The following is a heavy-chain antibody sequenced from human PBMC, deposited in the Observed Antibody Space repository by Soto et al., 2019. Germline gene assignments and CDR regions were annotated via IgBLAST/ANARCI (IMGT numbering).Heavy chain of an antibody. CDR2: IIPIFGTA. V-gene: IGHV1-69*06. CDR3: ARAFLGGAFDI. Sequence: GXSVKVSCNASGGSLISYASIWVRQAPGQGLEWMGGIIPIFGTANYAQKFQGRVTITADKSTSTAYMELSSLRSEDTAVYYCARAFLGGAFDIWGQGTMVTVSS. D-gene: IGHD3-16*01. J-gene: IGHJ3*02. CDR1: GGSLISYA.